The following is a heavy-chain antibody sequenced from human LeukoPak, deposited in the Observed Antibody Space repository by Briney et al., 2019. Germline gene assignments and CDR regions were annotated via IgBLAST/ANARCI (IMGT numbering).Heavy chain of an antibody. J-gene: IGHJ4*02. CDR3: ARLGPASSGWPESFDY. D-gene: IGHD6-19*01. CDR2: IKRDGSEK. V-gene: IGHV3-7*03. Sequence: GGSLRLSCAASGFTFDDYGMSWVRQAPGKGLEWVANIKRDGSEKYYVDSVKGRFTISRDNAKSSLDLQMNSLRVEDTAVYYCARLGPASSGWPESFDYWGQGTLVTVSS. CDR1: GFTFDDYG.